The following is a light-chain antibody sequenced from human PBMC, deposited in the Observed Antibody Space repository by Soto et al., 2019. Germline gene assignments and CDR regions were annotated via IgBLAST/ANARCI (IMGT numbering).Light chain of an antibody. CDR2: GAF. V-gene: IGKV3-15*01. CDR3: QQYNDLPRT. CDR1: QSVSSY. J-gene: IGKJ1*01. Sequence: EIVMTQSPATLSVSPGERATLSCRASQSVSSYLAWYQQKPGQAPRLLIYGAFTRATGMPARFSGSGSGIEFTLTISSLQSEDFAVYYCQQYNDLPRTFGQGTKVEIK.